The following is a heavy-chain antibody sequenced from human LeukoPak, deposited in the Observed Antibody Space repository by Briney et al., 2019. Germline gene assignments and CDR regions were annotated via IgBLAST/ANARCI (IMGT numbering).Heavy chain of an antibody. D-gene: IGHD6-19*01. J-gene: IGHJ3*02. CDR2: MSAYKNTK. Sequence: ASVKVSCKASGFTFSSYGISWVRQAPGQGLEWLGWMSAYKNTKKYAQTVQDRVTLTTDTSTITAYMELRTLRSDDTATYYCVRDRKGEWLDQHDRFAIWGQGTMVIVSS. CDR3: VRDRKGEWLDQHDRFAI. V-gene: IGHV1-18*01. CDR1: GFTFSSYG.